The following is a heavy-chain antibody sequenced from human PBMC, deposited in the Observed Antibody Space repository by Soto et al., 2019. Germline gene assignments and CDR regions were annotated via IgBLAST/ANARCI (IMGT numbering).Heavy chain of an antibody. D-gene: IGHD3-3*01. J-gene: IGHJ6*02. CDR2: INPSGGST. V-gene: IGHV1-46*01. Sequence: ASVKVSCKASGYTFTIYYMHWVRQAPGQGLEWMGIINPSGGSTSYAQKFQGRVTMTRDTSTSTVYMELSSLRSEDTAVYYCARDTYYDFWSGYLADYYYYYGMDVWGQGTTVTVSS. CDR3: ARDTYYDFWSGYLADYYYYYGMDV. CDR1: GYTFTIYY.